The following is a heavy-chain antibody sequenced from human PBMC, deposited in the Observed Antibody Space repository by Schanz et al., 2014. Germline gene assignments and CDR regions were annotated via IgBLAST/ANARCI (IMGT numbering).Heavy chain of an antibody. CDR3: ARDRGHGDLPGDI. D-gene: IGHD4-17*01. CDR2: IYHTGST. Sequence: QVQLQESGPGLVKPSQTLSLTCTVSGGSVSSGGDYWSWIRQPPGKGLEWIGEIYHTGSTNYNPSLKSRVTSSVDTSKNQFSLRLSSVTAADTAVYYCARDRGHGDLPGDIWGQGTMVTVSS. V-gene: IGHV4-61*08. J-gene: IGHJ3*02. CDR1: GGSVSSGGDY.